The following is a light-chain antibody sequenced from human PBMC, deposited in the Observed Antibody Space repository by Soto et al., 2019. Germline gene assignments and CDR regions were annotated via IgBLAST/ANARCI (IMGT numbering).Light chain of an antibody. CDR1: QSVNGSH. J-gene: IGKJ1*01. CDR3: QQYDTSRWT. CDR2: AAS. Sequence: EIVLTQSPGTLSLSPGDRATLSCRASQSVNGSHFAWYQEKPGQAPRLLIYAASTRATGIPDRFTGSGSGTDFSLTISRLEPEDFAVYYCQQYDTSRWTFGQGTKVEIK. V-gene: IGKV3-20*01.